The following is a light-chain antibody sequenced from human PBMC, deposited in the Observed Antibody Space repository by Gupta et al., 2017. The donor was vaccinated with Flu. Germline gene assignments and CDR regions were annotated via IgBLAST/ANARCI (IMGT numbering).Light chain of an antibody. Sequence: DIQMTQSPSSLSASVGDRVTITCRASQSISSYLNCYQQKPGKAPKLLIYAASSSQSGVPSRFSGSGSGTDFTLTISILQPEDFATYYCQQSYSTARTFGPGTKVDIK. CDR3: QQSYSTART. CDR1: QSISSY. J-gene: IGKJ3*01. V-gene: IGKV1-39*01. CDR2: AAS.